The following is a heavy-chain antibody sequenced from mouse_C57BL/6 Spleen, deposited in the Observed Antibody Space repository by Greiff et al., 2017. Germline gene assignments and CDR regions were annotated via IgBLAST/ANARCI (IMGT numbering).Heavy chain of an antibody. J-gene: IGHJ2*01. D-gene: IGHD4-1*01. V-gene: IGHV1-80*01. CDR2: IYPGDGDT. CDR3: ARSANWDLGDY. CDR1: GYAFRSYW. Sequence: QVQLKQSGAELVKPGASVKISCKASGYAFRSYWMNWVKQRPGKGLEWIGQIYPGDGDTNYNGKFKGKATLTADKSSSTAYMQLSSLTSEDSAVYFCARSANWDLGDYWGQGTTLTVSS.